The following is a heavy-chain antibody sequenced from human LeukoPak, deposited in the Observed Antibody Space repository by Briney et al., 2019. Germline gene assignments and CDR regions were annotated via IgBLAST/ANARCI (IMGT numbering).Heavy chain of an antibody. D-gene: IGHD3-16*01. J-gene: IGHJ4*02. CDR3: AVDTPLIDAQIDY. Sequence: PGGSLRLSCTASGFIFSHAWMNWVRQAPGKGLQWLGRIRSGGAREYAAPAQGRFTISRDDSSNTVYLEMNNLDTDDTAVYFCAVDTPLIDAQIDYWGQGTLVTVSS. CDR1: GFIFSHAW. V-gene: IGHV3-15*01. CDR2: IRSGGAR.